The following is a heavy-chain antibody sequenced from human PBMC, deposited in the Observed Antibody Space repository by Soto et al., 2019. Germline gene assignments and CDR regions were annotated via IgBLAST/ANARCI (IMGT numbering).Heavy chain of an antibody. D-gene: IGHD4-4*01. Sequence: SVKVSCKASGGTFSSYTISWVRQAPGQGLEWMGRIIPILGIANYAQKFQGRVTITADKSTGTAYMELSSLRSEDTAVYYCARGETYSNYDTLGYWGQGTLVTVSS. V-gene: IGHV1-69*02. J-gene: IGHJ4*02. CDR1: GGTFSSYT. CDR2: IIPILGIA. CDR3: ARGETYSNYDTLGY.